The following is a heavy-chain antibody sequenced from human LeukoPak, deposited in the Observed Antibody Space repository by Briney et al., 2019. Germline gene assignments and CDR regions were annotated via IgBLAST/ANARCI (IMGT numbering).Heavy chain of an antibody. Sequence: GSLRLSCAASGFTFSSDWMSWIRQPPGKGLEWIGYIYYSGSTNYNPSLKSRVTISVDTSKNQFSLKLSSVTAADTAVYYCARGGRWNYGHFDYWGQGTLVTVSS. CDR3: ARGGRWNYGHFDY. CDR1: GFTFSSDW. V-gene: IGHV4-59*01. CDR2: IYYSGST. J-gene: IGHJ4*02. D-gene: IGHD1-7*01.